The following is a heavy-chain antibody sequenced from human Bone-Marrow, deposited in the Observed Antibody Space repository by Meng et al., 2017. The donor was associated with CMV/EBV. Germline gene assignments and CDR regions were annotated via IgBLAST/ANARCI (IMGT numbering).Heavy chain of an antibody. CDR2: INPSGGST. V-gene: IGHV1-46*01. CDR3: ASAIVEVPAAIPDY. CDR1: GYTFTSYY. D-gene: IGHD2-2*01. Sequence: ASVKVSCKASGYTFTSYYMHWVRQAPGQGLEWMGIINPSGGSTSYAQKFQGRVTMTRDTSVSTAYMELSGLTSDDTAVYFCASAIVEVPAAIPDYWGQGTLVTVSS. J-gene: IGHJ4*02.